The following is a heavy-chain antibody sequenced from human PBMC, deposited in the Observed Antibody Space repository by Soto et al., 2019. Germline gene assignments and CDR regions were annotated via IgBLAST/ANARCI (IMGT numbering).Heavy chain of an antibody. CDR2: ISSSSSYI. CDR3: ARDYDYVWGSYRYVSLDC. J-gene: IGHJ4*02. Sequence: LRLSCAASGFTFSSYSMKWVRQAPGKGLEWVSSISSSSSYIYYADSLKGRFTISRDNAKNSLYLQMNSLRAEDTAVYYCARDYDYVWGSYRYVSLDCRGQGPLVTVSS. D-gene: IGHD3-16*02. CDR1: GFTFSSYS. V-gene: IGHV3-21*01.